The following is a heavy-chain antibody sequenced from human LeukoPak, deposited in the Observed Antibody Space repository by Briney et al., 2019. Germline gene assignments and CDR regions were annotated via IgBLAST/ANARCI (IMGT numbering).Heavy chain of an antibody. Sequence: PGGSLRLSCAASGFTFSNYAMSWVRQAPGKELEWVSAISGSGDTTYYADSLKGRFPISRDNSKNTLYLQMNSLTAEDTAVYYCAKDLHCSSTSCYTGIFDYWGQGTLVTVSS. J-gene: IGHJ4*02. D-gene: IGHD2-2*02. CDR1: GFTFSNYA. V-gene: IGHV3-23*01. CDR3: AKDLHCSSTSCYTGIFDY. CDR2: ISGSGDTT.